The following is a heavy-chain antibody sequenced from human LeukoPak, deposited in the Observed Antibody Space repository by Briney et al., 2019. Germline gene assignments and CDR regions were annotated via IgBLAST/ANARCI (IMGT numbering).Heavy chain of an antibody. J-gene: IGHJ4*02. CDR1: GFTFSSYS. CDR2: ISGSGGST. Sequence: GGSLRLSCAASGFTFSSYSMSWVRQAPGKGLEWVSAISGSGGSTYYADSVKGRFTISRDNSKNTLYLQMNSLRAEDTAVYYCARDAHYYGSGSYYRAFDYWGQGTLVTVSS. D-gene: IGHD3-10*01. CDR3: ARDAHYYGSGSYYRAFDY. V-gene: IGHV3-23*01.